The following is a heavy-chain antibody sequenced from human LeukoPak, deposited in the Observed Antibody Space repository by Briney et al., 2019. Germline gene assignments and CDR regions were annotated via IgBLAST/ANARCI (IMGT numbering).Heavy chain of an antibody. Sequence: SVKVSCTASGGTFSSYAISWVRQAPGQGLEWMGGIIPIFGTANYAQKFQGRVTITADESTSTAYMELSSLRSEDTAVYYCARDEIFLAYCGGDCYSRGYYFDYWGQGTLVTVSS. CDR1: GGTFSSYA. D-gene: IGHD2-21*02. CDR2: IIPIFGTA. V-gene: IGHV1-69*13. J-gene: IGHJ4*02. CDR3: ARDEIFLAYCGGDCYSRGYYFDY.